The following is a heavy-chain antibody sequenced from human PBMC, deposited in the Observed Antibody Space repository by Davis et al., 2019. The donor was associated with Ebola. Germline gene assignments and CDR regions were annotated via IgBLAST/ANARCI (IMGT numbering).Heavy chain of an antibody. V-gene: IGHV1-18*01. CDR1: GYTFTNYG. CDR3: ARGGCSGGSCYSPDY. D-gene: IGHD2-15*01. Sequence: AASVKVSCKASGYTFTNYGISWVRQAPGQGLEWMGWISAYNGNTNYAQKLQGRVTMTTDTSTSTSYMELRSLRSDDTAVYYCARGGCSGGSCYSPDYWGQGTLVTVSS. CDR2: ISAYNGNT. J-gene: IGHJ4*02.